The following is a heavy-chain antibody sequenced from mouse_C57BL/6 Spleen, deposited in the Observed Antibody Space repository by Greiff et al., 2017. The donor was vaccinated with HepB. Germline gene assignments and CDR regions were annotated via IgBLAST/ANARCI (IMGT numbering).Heavy chain of an antibody. CDR3: AVGGTPCY. CDR2: IDPSDSYT. D-gene: IGHD1-1*01. J-gene: IGHJ2*01. CDR1: GYTFTSYW. Sequence: QVQLQQPGAELVRPGTSVKLSCKASGYTFTSYWMHWVKQRPGQGLEWIGVIDPSDSYTNYNQKFKGKATLTVDTSSSTAYMQLSSLTSEDSAVYYCAVGGTPCYWGQGTTLTVSS. V-gene: IGHV1-59*01.